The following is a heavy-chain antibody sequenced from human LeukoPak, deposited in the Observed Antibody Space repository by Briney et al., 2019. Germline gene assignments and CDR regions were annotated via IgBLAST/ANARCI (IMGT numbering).Heavy chain of an antibody. D-gene: IGHD1-26*01. Sequence: GGSLRLSCAASGVTFNRYWIHWVRQAPGKGLVWVSRVNSDGSSTDYADSVKGRFTISRDNAKNTVYLQMNSLRAEDTAVYYCARDQGSYYPGGEGYFDYWGQGTLVTVSS. CDR2: VNSDGSST. V-gene: IGHV3-74*01. CDR1: GVTFNRYW. J-gene: IGHJ4*02. CDR3: ARDQGSYYPGGEGYFDY.